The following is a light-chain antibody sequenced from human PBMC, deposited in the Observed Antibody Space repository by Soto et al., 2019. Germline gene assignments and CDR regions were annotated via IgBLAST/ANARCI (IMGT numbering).Light chain of an antibody. CDR1: QGISNF. V-gene: IGKV1-9*01. CDR3: QRYNNWPLT. J-gene: IGKJ4*01. CDR2: AAS. Sequence: DIQLTQSPSFLSASVGDRVTITCRARQGISNFLAWYQQKPGKAPKLLIYAASTLQSGVPSRFSGSGSGTEFTLTINSLQSEDFAVYYCQRYNNWPLTFGGGTKVESK.